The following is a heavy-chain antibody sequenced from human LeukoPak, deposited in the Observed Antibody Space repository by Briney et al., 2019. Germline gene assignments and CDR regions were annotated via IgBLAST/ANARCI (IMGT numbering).Heavy chain of an antibody. J-gene: IGHJ6*02. CDR1: GLTFTNAW. D-gene: IGHD3-10*01. Sequence: GGSLRLSCAVSGLTFTNAWMSWVRQAPGKGLEWVGRIKSKTEGGTVEYAAPVKGRFTVLRDDSRNILYLQMNSLKPEDTAAYYCTTYMVQGTSFYGMDVWGQGTTVTVSS. CDR2: IKSKTEGGTV. CDR3: TTYMVQGTSFYGMDV. V-gene: IGHV3-15*01.